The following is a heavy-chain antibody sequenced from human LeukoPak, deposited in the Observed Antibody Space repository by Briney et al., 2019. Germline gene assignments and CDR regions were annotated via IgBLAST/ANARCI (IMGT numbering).Heavy chain of an antibody. Sequence: GSSVKVSCKASGGTFSSYAISWVRQAPGQGLEWMGRIIPILGIANYAQKFQGRVTITADKSTSTAYMELSSLRSEDTAVYYCARDLGYSSGWYYYWGQGTLVTVSS. CDR3: ARDLGYSSGWYYY. CDR1: GGTFSSYA. J-gene: IGHJ4*02. CDR2: IIPILGIA. V-gene: IGHV1-69*04. D-gene: IGHD6-19*01.